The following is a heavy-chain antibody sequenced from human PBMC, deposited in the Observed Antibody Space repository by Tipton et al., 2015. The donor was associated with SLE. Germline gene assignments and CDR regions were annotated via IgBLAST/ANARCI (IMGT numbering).Heavy chain of an antibody. CDR3: ARDRRGSRAPTYWYFDL. V-gene: IGHV4-4*02. J-gene: IGHJ2*01. D-gene: IGHD6-13*01. CDR1: GGSISSSNW. CDR2: IYHSGST. Sequence: SLRLSCAVSGGSISSSNWWSWVRQPPGKGLEWIGEIYHSGSTNYNPSLKSRVTISVDTSKNQFSLKLSSVTAADTAVYYCARDRRGSRAPTYWYFDLWGRGTLVTVSS.